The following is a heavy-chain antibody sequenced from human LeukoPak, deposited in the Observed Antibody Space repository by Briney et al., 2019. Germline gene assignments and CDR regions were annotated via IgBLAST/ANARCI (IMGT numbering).Heavy chain of an antibody. CDR3: ARDSRQDYYDSSGYLWFAFDI. D-gene: IGHD3-22*01. V-gene: IGHV3-74*01. Sequence: GGSLRLSCAASGFTLSSYWTHWVRQDPGKGRVWVSRIKRDGSTTTYADSVKGRFTISRDNAKNTLYMQVNSLRAEDTAVYYCARDSRQDYYDSSGYLWFAFDIWGQGTMVTVSS. CDR1: GFTLSSYW. CDR2: IKRDGSTT. J-gene: IGHJ3*02.